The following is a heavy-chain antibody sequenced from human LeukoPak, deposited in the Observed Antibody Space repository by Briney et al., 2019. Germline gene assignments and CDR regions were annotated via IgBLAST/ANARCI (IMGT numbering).Heavy chain of an antibody. CDR1: GFTFSSYA. CDR3: ARGKQWLVPIDY. D-gene: IGHD6-19*01. J-gene: IGHJ4*02. Sequence: GRSLRLSCAASGFTFSSYAMHWVRQAPGKGLEWVAVISYDGSNKYYADSVKGRFTISRDNSKNTLYLQMNSLRAEDTAVYYCARGKQWLVPIDYWGQGTLATVSS. CDR2: ISYDGSNK. V-gene: IGHV3-30-3*01.